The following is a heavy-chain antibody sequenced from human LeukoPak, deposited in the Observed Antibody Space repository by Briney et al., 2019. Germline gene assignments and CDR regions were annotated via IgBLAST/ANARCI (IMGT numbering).Heavy chain of an antibody. D-gene: IGHD2-15*01. J-gene: IGHJ4*02. CDR1: GFTFRNYA. Sequence: GGSLRLSCAASGFTFRNYAMSWVRQAPGKGLEWVSAISGSGGSTYYADSVKGRFTISRDNSKNTLYLQMNSLRAEDTAVYYCAKDKVYCSGGSCYPDHFDYWGQGTLVTVSS. CDR3: AKDKVYCSGGSCYPDHFDY. CDR2: ISGSGGST. V-gene: IGHV3-23*01.